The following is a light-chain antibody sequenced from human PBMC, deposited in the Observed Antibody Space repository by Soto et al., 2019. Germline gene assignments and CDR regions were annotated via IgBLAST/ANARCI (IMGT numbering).Light chain of an antibody. CDR3: QQYYNWPVT. V-gene: IGKV3-15*01. CDR1: QSVSNN. J-gene: IGKJ4*01. CDR2: GAS. Sequence: EIVMTQSPATLSVSPGERATLSCRASQSVSNNLAWYQQKPGQVPRLLIYGASTRATGIPDRFSGSGSGTEFTLTISSLQSEDFAVYYCQQYYNWPVTFVGGTKVEIK.